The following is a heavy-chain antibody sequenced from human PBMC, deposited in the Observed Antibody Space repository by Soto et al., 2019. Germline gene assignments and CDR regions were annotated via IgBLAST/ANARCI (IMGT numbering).Heavy chain of an antibody. D-gene: IGHD2-21*02. J-gene: IGHJ4*02. V-gene: IGHV3-33*01. CDR3: ARDFYCGGDCYSRPHY. CDR2: IWYDGSNK. Sequence: PGGSLRLSCAASGFTFSSYGMHWVRQALGKGLEWVAVIWYDGSNKYYADTVKGRFTITRDNSKNTLYLQMNSLRAEDTAVYYCARDFYCGGDCYSRPHYWGQGTLVTVSS. CDR1: GFTFSSYG.